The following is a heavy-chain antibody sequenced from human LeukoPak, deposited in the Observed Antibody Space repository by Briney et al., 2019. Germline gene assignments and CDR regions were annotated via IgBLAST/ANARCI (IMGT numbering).Heavy chain of an antibody. CDR1: GGSTSSYY. J-gene: IGHJ4*02. Sequence: PSGTLSLTCTVSGGSTSSYYWSWIRQPPGKGLEWIGYIYYSGSTNYNPSLKSRVTISVDTSKNQFSLKLSSVTAADTAVYYCARDMPPLPGYSPLDYWGQGTLVTVSS. D-gene: IGHD3-9*01. CDR3: ARDMPPLPGYSPLDY. V-gene: IGHV4-59*01. CDR2: IYYSGST.